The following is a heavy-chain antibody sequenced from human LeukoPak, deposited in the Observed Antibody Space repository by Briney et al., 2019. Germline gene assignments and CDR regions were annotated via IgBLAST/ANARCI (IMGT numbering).Heavy chain of an antibody. Sequence: GASVKVSCKASGYIFTTYDIGWVRQATGQRLEWMGWLNPNSGNAGYAQKFQGRVTISRNTSISTAYMELSSLRSDDTAIYYCARRKFPGWFDPWGQGTLVTVSS. CDR1: GYIFTTYD. CDR3: ARRKFPGWFDP. V-gene: IGHV1-8*03. J-gene: IGHJ5*02. CDR2: LNPNSGNA. D-gene: IGHD3-10*01.